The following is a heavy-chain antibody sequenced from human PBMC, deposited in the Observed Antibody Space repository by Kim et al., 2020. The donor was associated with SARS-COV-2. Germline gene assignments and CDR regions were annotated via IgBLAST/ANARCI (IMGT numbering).Heavy chain of an antibody. D-gene: IGHD4-17*01. V-gene: IGHV3-30*18. CDR2: ISYDGSNK. J-gene: IGHJ4*02. CDR3: AKARFQYGDYGKFAGLFDY. Sequence: GGSLRLSCAASGFTFSSYGMHWVRQAPGKGLEWVAVISYDGSNKYYADSVKGRFTISRDNSKNTLYLQMNSLRAQDTAVYYCAKARFQYGDYGKFAGLFDYWGQGTLVTVSS. CDR1: GFTFSSYG.